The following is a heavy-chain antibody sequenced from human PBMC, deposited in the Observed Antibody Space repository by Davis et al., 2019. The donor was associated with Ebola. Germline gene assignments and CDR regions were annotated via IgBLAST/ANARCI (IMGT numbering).Heavy chain of an antibody. J-gene: IGHJ3*02. CDR1: GGSISSGGYY. D-gene: IGHD3-22*01. Sequence: PSETLSLTCTVSGGSISSGGYYWSWIRQPPGKGLEWIGYIYYSGSTNYNPSLKSRVTISVDTSKNQFSLKLSSVTAADTAVYYCARSELDYYDYAFDIWAKGQWSPSLQ. CDR3: ARSELDYYDYAFDI. V-gene: IGHV4-61*08. CDR2: IYYSGST.